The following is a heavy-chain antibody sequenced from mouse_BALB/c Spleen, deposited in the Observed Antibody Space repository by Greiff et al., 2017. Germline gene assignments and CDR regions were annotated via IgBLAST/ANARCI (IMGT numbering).Heavy chain of an antibody. Sequence: EVQLQESGGGLVKPGGSLKLSCAASGFTFSSYAMSWVRQTPEKRLEWVATISSGGSYTYYPDSVKGRFTISRDNAKNTLYLQMSSLRSEDTAMYYCARHRAYWGQGTLVTVSA. CDR2: ISSGGSYT. J-gene: IGHJ3*01. V-gene: IGHV5-9-3*01. CDR3: ARHRAY. CDR1: GFTFSSYA.